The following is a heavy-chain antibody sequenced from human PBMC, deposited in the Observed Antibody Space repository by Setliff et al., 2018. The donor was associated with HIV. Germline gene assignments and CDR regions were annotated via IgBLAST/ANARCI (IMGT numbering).Heavy chain of an antibody. V-gene: IGHV3-23*01. CDR1: GFTFSSYS. Sequence: GGSLRLSCAASGFTFSSYSMSWVRQAPGKGLEWVSAISGSGGSTYYADSVKGRFTISRDNSKNTLYLQMNSLSAEDTAVYYCVKGLLLYTNWGQGTLVTVSS. CDR3: VKGLLLYTN. CDR2: ISGSGGST. J-gene: IGHJ4*02. D-gene: IGHD2-2*02.